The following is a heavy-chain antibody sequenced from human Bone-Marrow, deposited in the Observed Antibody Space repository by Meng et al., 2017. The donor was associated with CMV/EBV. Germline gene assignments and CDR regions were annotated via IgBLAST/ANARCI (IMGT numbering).Heavy chain of an antibody. D-gene: IGHD3-3*01. J-gene: IGHJ6*02. V-gene: IGHV1-2*02. CDR1: GYTFTGYY. CDR2: INPNSGGT. Sequence: ASVKVSCKASGYTFTGYYMHWVRQAPGQGLEWMGWINPNSGGTNYAQKFQGRVTMTRDTSISTAYMELSRLRSDDTAVYYCARGDDITIFGVVIIGYYYYGMAVWGQGTMVTVFS. CDR3: ARGDDITIFGVVIIGYYYYGMAV.